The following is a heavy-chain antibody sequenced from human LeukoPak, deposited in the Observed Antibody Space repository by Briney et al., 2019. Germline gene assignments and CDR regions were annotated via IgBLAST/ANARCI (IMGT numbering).Heavy chain of an antibody. CDR2: INPNSGGT. D-gene: IGHD2-8*01. Sequence: ASVKVSCKASGYTFTGYYMHWVRQAPGQGLEWMGWINPNSGGTNYAQKFQGRVTMTRGTSISTAYMELSRLRSDDTAVYYCARDSSPYCTNGVCFYSFGYWGQGTLVTVSS. J-gene: IGHJ4*02. CDR3: ARDSSPYCTNGVCFYSFGY. CDR1: GYTFTGYY. V-gene: IGHV1-2*02.